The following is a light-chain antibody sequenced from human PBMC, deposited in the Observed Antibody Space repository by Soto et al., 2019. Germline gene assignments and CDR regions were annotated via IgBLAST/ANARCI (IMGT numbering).Light chain of an antibody. CDR1: STDVGGYNY. CDR3: SSYTSSSTPYV. CDR2: DVS. V-gene: IGLV2-14*01. J-gene: IGLJ1*01. Sequence: QSVLTQPASVSGSPGQPITISCTGTSTDVGGYNYVSWYQQHAGTAPKLMIYDVSNRPSGVSNRFSGSKSGNTASLTISGLQAEDEADYYCSSYTSSSTPYVFGTGTKLTVL.